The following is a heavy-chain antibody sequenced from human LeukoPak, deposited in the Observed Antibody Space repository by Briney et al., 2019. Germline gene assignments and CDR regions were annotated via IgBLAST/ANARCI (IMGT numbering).Heavy chain of an antibody. D-gene: IGHD5-18*01. CDR3: ARESYGGHDY. J-gene: IGHJ4*02. V-gene: IGHV4-34*01. CDR1: GGSFSGYY. CDR2: INHSGST. Sequence: PSETLSLTCAVYGGSFSGYYWSWIRQPPGKGLEWIGEINHSGSTNYNPSLKSRVTISVDTSKNQFSLKLSSVTAADTAVYYCARESYGGHDYWGQGTLVTVSS.